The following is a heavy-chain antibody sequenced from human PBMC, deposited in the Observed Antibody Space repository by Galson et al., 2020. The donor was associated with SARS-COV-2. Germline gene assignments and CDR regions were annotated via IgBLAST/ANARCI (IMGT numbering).Heavy chain of an antibody. CDR2: IYYSGST. CDR3: ARDPGGGGWFDP. D-gene: IGHD3-16*01. V-gene: IGHV4-39*07. Sequence: SQTLSLTCTVSGGSISSSSYYWGWIRQPPGKGLEWIGSIYYSGSTYYNPSLKSRVTISVDTSKNQFSLKLSSVTAADTAVYYCARDPGGGGWFDPWGQGTLVTVSS. CDR1: GGSISSSSYY. J-gene: IGHJ5*02.